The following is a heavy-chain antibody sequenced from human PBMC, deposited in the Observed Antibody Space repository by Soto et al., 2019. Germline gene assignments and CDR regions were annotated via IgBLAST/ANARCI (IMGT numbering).Heavy chain of an antibody. D-gene: IGHD3-10*01. Sequence: QVQLQESGPGLVKPSETLSLTCSVSGGSITSHYCSWFRQLPGKGLEWIGYIHHSGSTSYNPSLKSRLTMSVDTSKTQCSLKVSSVTAADTALYFCARQGFGQLHGLVDVWGPGTTVTVS. CDR2: IHHSGST. J-gene: IGHJ6*02. CDR1: GGSITSHY. V-gene: IGHV4-59*08. CDR3: ARQGFGQLHGLVDV.